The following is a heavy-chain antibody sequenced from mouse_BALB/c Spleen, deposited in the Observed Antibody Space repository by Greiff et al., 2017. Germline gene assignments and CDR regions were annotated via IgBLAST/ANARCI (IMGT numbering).Heavy chain of an antibody. Sequence: EVKLVESGGGLVKPGGSLKLSCAASGFTFSSYAMSWVRQTPEKRLEWVASISSGGSTYYPDSEKGRFTISRDNARNILYLQMSSLRSEDTAMYYCARASMIVYAMDYWGQGTSVTVSS. CDR1: GFTFSSYA. D-gene: IGHD2-3*01. CDR3: ARASMIVYAMDY. V-gene: IGHV5-6-5*01. J-gene: IGHJ4*01. CDR2: ISSGGST.